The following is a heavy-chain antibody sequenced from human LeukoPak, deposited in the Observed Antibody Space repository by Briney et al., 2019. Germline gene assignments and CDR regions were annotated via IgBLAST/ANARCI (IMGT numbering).Heavy chain of an antibody. J-gene: IGHJ4*02. CDR2: ISSSSSYI. CDR3: AREPSSGYDPGY. CDR1: GFTFSSYS. D-gene: IGHD3-22*01. V-gene: IGHV3-21*01. Sequence: GGSLRLSCAASGFTFSSYSMNWVRQAPGKGLEWVSSISSSSSYIYYADSVKGRFTISRDNAKNSLYLQMNSLRAEDTAVYYCAREPSSGYDPGYWGQGTLVTVSS.